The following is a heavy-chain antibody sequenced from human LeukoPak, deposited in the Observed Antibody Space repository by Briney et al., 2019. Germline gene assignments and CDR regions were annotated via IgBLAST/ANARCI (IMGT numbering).Heavy chain of an antibody. J-gene: IGHJ4*02. D-gene: IGHD3-22*01. Sequence: GGSLRLSCAASGFTFSSYSMNWVRQAPGKGLEWVSSISSSSSYIYYADSVKGRFTISRDNAKNSLYLQMNSLRAEDTAVYYCARLYYDGSVSQAFDYWGQGTLVTVSS. CDR1: GFTFSSYS. CDR2: ISSSSSYI. V-gene: IGHV3-21*01. CDR3: ARLYYDGSVSQAFDY.